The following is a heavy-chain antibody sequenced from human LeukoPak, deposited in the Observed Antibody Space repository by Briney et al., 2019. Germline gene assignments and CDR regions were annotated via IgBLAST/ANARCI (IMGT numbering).Heavy chain of an antibody. D-gene: IGHD3-9*01. CDR1: RCSFTSYW. CDR3: VRRSDILTGYVYYFDY. J-gene: IGHJ4*02. V-gene: IGHV5-10-1*01. Sequence: GESLKISCKGSRCSFTSYWISWVRQMPGKGLELMGRIDPSDSYTNYSPSFQGHVTISADKSISTAYLQWSSLKASDTAMYYCVRRSDILTGYVYYFDYWGQGTLVTVSS. CDR2: IDPSDSYT.